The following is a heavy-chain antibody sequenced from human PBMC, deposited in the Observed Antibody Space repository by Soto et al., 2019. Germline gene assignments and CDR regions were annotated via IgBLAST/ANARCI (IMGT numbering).Heavy chain of an antibody. CDR2: IYTSGST. Sequence: SETLSLTCTVSGGSISSYYWSWIRQPAGKGLEWIGRIYTSGSTNYNPSLKSRVTMSVDTSKNQFSLKLSSVTAADTAVYYCARVMNAGIAEAAYGMDFWGQGTRIIV. CDR3: ARVMNAGIAEAAYGMDF. CDR1: GGSISSYY. J-gene: IGHJ6*02. V-gene: IGHV4-4*07. D-gene: IGHD6-13*01.